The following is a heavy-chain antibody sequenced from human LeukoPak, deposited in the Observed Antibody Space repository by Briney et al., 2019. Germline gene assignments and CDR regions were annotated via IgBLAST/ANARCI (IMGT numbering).Heavy chain of an antibody. V-gene: IGHV4-59*01. J-gene: IGHJ4*02. Sequence: SETLSLTCTVSGGSISNYYWSWIRQTPGKGLEWIGYLYYSGTTNYNPSLKSRVTISVDTSKNQFSLKLSSVTAADTAVYYCARHSGSYYFDYWGQGTLVTVSS. CDR2: LYYSGTT. CDR1: GGSISNYY. CDR3: ARHSGSYYFDY. D-gene: IGHD1-26*01.